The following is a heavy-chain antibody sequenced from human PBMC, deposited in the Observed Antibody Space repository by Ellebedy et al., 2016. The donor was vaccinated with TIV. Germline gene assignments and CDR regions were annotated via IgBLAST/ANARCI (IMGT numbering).Heavy chain of an antibody. D-gene: IGHD5/OR15-5a*01. CDR1: GGSISRSF. Sequence: GSLRLXXTVSGGSISRSFWNWVRQTPGKGLEWIGNIYFSGSTNYNPSLKSRVTISVDTSKNQFSLSLSSVTAADTAVYYCARVITVYGIPYFFDLWGQGTPVTVSS. V-gene: IGHV4-59*01. CDR3: ARVITVYGIPYFFDL. CDR2: IYFSGST. J-gene: IGHJ4*02.